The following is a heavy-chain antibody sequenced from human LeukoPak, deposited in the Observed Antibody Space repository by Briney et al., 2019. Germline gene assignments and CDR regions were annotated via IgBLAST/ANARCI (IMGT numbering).Heavy chain of an antibody. CDR3: TRDPDG. J-gene: IGHJ4*02. V-gene: IGHV3-66*01. CDR1: GFTVTNYY. Sequence: GGSLRLSCAAPGFTVTNYYMSWVRQAPGKGLEWVSVIYSGGDTFHADSVKGRFTLSRDNSKNILYLQMNSLRAEDTAVYYCTRDPDGWDQGTLVTVSS. CDR2: IYSGGDT.